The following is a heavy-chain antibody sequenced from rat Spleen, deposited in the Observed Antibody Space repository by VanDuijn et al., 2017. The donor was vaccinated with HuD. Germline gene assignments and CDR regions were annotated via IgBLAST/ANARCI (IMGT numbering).Heavy chain of an antibody. V-gene: IGHV2-15*01. CDR1: GFSLTSYH. Sequence: QVQLKESGPGLVQPSQTLSLTCTVSGFSLTSYHVSWVRQPPGKSLVWMGTMWTGGGTNYNSAVQSRLSISRDTSKSQVFLKMNRLQTEDTATYYCARDPGIPDFDYWGQGVMVTVSS. D-gene: IGHD3-8*01. J-gene: IGHJ2*01. CDR2: MWTGGGT. CDR3: ARDPGIPDFDY.